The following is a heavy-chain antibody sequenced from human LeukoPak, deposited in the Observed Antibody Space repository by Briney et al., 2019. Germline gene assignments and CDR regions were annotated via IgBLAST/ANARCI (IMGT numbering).Heavy chain of an antibody. CDR3: AKDWTGTKPFDL. D-gene: IGHD3/OR15-3a*01. CDR1: GFTFSSYA. V-gene: IGHV3-23*01. CDR2: ISGSGGST. Sequence: GGSLRLSCAASGFTFSSYAMSWVRQAPGKGLECVSGISGSGGSTYYADSVKGRFTISRDNSRNTLYLQMNSLRAEDTAVYYCAKDWTGTKPFDLWGRGTLVTVSS. J-gene: IGHJ2*01.